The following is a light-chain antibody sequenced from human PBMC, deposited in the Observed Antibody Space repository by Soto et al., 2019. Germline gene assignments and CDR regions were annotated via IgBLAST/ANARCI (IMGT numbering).Light chain of an antibody. CDR3: SLYTSENTYV. J-gene: IGLJ1*01. CDR1: STDFVSYNR. Sequence: QSVLTQPPSVSGSPGQSVTISCTGTSTDFVSYNRVSWYQQPPGTAPKLIIYEASNRPSGVPGRFSGSKSGNTASLTISGLQVADEADYYCSLYTSENTYVFGTGTKVTVL. CDR2: EAS. V-gene: IGLV2-18*01.